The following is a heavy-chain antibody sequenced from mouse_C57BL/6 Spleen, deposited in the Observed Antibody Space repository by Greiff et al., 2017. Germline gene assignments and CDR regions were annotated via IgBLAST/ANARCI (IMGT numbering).Heavy chain of an antibody. CDR3: ARGDYYDYDEAWFAY. J-gene: IGHJ3*01. Sequence: EVKLQQSGPELVKPGASVKIPCKASGYTFTDYNMDWVKQSHGKSLEWIGDINPNNGGTIYNQKFKGKATLTVDKSSSTAYMELRSLTSEDTAVYYCARGDYYDYDEAWFAYWGQGTLVTVSA. CDR1: GYTFTDYN. CDR2: INPNNGGT. D-gene: IGHD2-4*01. V-gene: IGHV1-18*01.